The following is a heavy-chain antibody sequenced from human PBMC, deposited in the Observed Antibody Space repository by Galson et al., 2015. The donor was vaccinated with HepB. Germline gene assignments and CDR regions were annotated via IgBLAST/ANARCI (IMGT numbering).Heavy chain of an antibody. J-gene: IGHJ4*02. CDR1: GFTFSYYA. CDR2: ISYDANIQ. Sequence: SLRLSCAASGFTFSYYAVHWVRQAPGKGLEWVAAISYDANIQYYTDSVKGRFTISRDNSKNTLYLQMNNLRTEDTAVYHCARPIYTYHDFWSGLNYWGQGTLVTVSP. D-gene: IGHD3-3*01. CDR3: ARPIYTYHDFWSGLNY. V-gene: IGHV3-30*04.